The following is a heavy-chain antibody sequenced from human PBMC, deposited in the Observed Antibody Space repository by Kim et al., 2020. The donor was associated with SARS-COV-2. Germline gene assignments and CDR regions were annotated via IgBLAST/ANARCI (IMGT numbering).Heavy chain of an antibody. V-gene: IGHV7-4-1*02. CDR3: ARMEFDAFDV. CDR2: ITTNTGNP. CDR1: GYIFSSYA. Sequence: ASVKVSCKTSGYIFSSYAMNWVRQAPGQGLQWMGWITTNTGNPTYGQGFTGRFVFSLDTSVSTAYLQINNLNVDDTAVYYCARMEFDAFDVWGQGTMVSV. J-gene: IGHJ3*01. D-gene: IGHD3-10*01.